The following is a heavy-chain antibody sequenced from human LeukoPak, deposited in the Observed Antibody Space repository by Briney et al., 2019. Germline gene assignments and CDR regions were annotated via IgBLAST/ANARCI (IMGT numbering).Heavy chain of an antibody. CDR2: INQSGST. CDR3: AREKSAVTASFDY. D-gene: IGHD4-17*01. J-gene: IGHJ4*02. V-gene: IGHV4-34*01. Sequence: PSETLSLTCAVYGGSFSNYYWSWIRQSPGKGLEWIGEINQSGSTNYNPSLKSRVTISLDASKHQFSLKVTSMTAADTAVYYCAREKSAVTASFDYWGQGDLVTVSS. CDR1: GGSFSNYY.